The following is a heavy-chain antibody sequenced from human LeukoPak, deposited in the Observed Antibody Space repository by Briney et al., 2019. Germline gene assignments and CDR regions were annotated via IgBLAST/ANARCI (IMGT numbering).Heavy chain of an antibody. CDR2: IYSGSST. D-gene: IGHD2-2*01. Sequence: GSLTLTGAGSAFTGCNNYMSWLRQAPGKGLEWVSGIYSGSSTYYSESMDGGFTISRDNSKNTLDQQRKRRRGEAAAVYYCAKMHFAYHVDVWGKGTTVTVSS. V-gene: IGHV3-53*05. CDR3: AKMHFAYHVDV. CDR1: AFTGCNNY. J-gene: IGHJ6*04.